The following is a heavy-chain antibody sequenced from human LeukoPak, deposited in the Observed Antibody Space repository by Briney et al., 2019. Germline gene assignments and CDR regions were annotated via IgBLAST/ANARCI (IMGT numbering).Heavy chain of an antibody. Sequence: GGSLRLSCAASGFTFDGYAMHWVRQAPGKGLEWVSLISWDGGSTYYADSVKGRFTISRDNSKNSLYLQMNSLRAEDTALYYCAKDSSGYYWDYWGQGTLVTVSS. J-gene: IGHJ4*02. D-gene: IGHD3-22*01. CDR2: ISWDGGST. CDR1: GFTFDGYA. V-gene: IGHV3-43D*03. CDR3: AKDSSGYYWDY.